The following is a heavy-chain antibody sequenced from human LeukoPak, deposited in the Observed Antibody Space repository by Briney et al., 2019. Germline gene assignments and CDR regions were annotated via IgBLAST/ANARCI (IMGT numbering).Heavy chain of an antibody. Sequence: ASVKVSCKASGYTFTGYYMHWVRQAPGQGLEWMGWINPNSGGTNYAQKFQGRVTMTRDTSISTAYMELSRLRSDDTAVYYCARVPPCSGTSCYATPFDYWGQGTLVTVSS. D-gene: IGHD2-2*01. CDR3: ARVPPCSGTSCYATPFDY. CDR1: GYTFTGYY. J-gene: IGHJ4*02. CDR2: INPNSGGT. V-gene: IGHV1-2*02.